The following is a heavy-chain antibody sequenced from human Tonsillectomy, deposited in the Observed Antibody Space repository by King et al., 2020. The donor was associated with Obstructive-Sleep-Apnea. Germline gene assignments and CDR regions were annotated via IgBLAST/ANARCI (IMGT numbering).Heavy chain of an antibody. CDR2: IYYDGTS. Sequence: QLQESGPGLVKPSETLSLTCTVSGGSIGSSSYYWGWIRQPPGKGLEWTGRIYYDGTSYYNPSLMSRVTISVDMSKDQFSLKVTYLTAADTAVYYFARVDRVVCGSTSCYGSGLDYWGQGTLVTVSS. V-gene: IGHV4-39*07. J-gene: IGHJ4*02. D-gene: IGHD2-2*01. CDR1: GGSIGSSSYY. CDR3: ARVDRVVCGSTSCYGSGLDY.